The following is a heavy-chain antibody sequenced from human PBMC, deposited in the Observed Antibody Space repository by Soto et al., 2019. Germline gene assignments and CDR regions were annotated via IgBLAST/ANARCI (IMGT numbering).Heavy chain of an antibody. Sequence: ASVKVSCKASGYSVTSYYMYWVRQAPGQGLEWMGIINPNSGSTTYAQKFQGRVTMTRDTSTSTVYMELTSLTSGDTAVYYCARAGIAYCSSTTCYLYYYVMDVWGQGTTVTVSS. CDR2: INPNSGST. J-gene: IGHJ6*02. CDR1: GYSVTSYY. D-gene: IGHD2-2*01. V-gene: IGHV1-46*01. CDR3: ARAGIAYCSSTTCYLYYYVMDV.